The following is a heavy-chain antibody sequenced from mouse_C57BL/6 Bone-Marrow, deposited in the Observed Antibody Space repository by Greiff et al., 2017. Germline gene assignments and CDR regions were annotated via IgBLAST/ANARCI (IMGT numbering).Heavy chain of an antibody. D-gene: IGHD5-1*01. Sequence: QVQLQQSGAELVRPGSSVKLSCKASGYTFTSYWMHWVKQRPIQGLEWIGNIDPSDSETNYNQKFKDKATMTVDKSSSTADMQLSSLTSEDAAAYYCARRGSTRLSFDDWGQGTTLTVSS. CDR3: ARRGSTRLSFDD. J-gene: IGHJ2*01. CDR1: GYTFTSYW. V-gene: IGHV1-52*01. CDR2: IDPSDSET.